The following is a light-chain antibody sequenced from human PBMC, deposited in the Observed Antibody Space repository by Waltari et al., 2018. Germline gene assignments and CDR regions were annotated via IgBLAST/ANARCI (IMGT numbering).Light chain of an antibody. J-gene: IGKJ1*01. CDR3: QHYVRLPAT. Sequence: EIVLTQSPGTLSLSPGERATLSCRASQRVGRSLAWYQQKPGQAPRLLIYGASNRAAGIPDRFSGSGSGTDFRLTISRLEPEDFVVYYCQHYVRLPATFGQGTKVEIK. CDR2: GAS. CDR1: QRVGRS. V-gene: IGKV3-20*01.